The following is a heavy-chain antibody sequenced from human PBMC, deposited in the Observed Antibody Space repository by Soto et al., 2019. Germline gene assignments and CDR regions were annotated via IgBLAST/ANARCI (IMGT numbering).Heavy chain of an antibody. CDR1: GFTFSSYA. CDR3: AKIGRGYSYGFY. CDR2: ISGSGGST. Sequence: GSLRLSCAASGFTFSSYAMSWVRQAPGKGLEWVPAISGSGGSTYYADSVKGRFTISRDNSKNTLYLQMNSLRAEDTAVYYCAKIGRGYSYGFYWGQGTLVTVSS. V-gene: IGHV3-23*01. D-gene: IGHD5-18*01. J-gene: IGHJ4*02.